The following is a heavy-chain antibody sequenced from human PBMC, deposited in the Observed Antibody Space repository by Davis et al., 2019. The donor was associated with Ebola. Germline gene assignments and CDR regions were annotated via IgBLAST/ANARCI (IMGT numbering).Heavy chain of an antibody. CDR3: ARAVYYDSSGYYPQVDH. CDR1: GYTFTGYY. V-gene: IGHV1-2*06. D-gene: IGHD3-22*01. CDR2: INPNSGGT. J-gene: IGHJ4*02. Sequence: AASVKVSCKASGYTFTGYYMHWVRQAPGQGLEWMGRINPNSGGTNYAQKFQGRVTMTRDTSISTAYLQWSSLRASDTAMYYCARAVYYDSSGYYPQVDHWGQGTLVTVSS.